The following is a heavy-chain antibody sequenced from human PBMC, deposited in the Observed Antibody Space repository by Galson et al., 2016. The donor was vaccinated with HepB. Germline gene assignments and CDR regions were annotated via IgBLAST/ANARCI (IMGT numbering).Heavy chain of an antibody. CDR1: GGTFNSHG. J-gene: IGHJ4*02. D-gene: IGHD4-11*01. Sequence: SVKVSCKASGGTFNSHGFSWVRQAPGQGLEYMGQIFPVFGKTNYPQKFQGRVTLTADEPTRTASLELSSLRSEDTAVYYCAAMTTLTGGFDFWGQGTLVIVSS. V-gene: IGHV1-69*13. CDR2: IFPVFGKT. CDR3: AAMTTLTGGFDF.